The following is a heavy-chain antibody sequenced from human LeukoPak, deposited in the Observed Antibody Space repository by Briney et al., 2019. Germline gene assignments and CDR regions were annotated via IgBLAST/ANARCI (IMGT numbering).Heavy chain of an antibody. Sequence: GGSLRLSRAASGFKFDDYGMSWVRQAPGKGLEWVCDINWNGAWTGYADSVKGRFTISRDNAKNSLYLQMNSLRAEDTALYYCAGYYYDSSRGFDLWGQGTLVTVSA. CDR1: GFKFDDYG. CDR2: INWNGAWT. J-gene: IGHJ5*02. D-gene: IGHD3-22*01. V-gene: IGHV3-20*04. CDR3: AGYYYDSSRGFDL.